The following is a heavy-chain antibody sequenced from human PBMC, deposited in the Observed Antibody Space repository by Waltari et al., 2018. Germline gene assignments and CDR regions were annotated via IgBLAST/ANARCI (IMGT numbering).Heavy chain of an antibody. Sequence: QVQMVQSGAEVKKPGASVKVSCKASGYTFTGDYMHWVRQAPGQGLEWMGRINPNSGGTNYAQKFQGRVTMTRDTSISTAYMELSRLRSDDTAVYYCARVPYYYDSSGPGVDYWGQGTLVTVSS. D-gene: IGHD3-22*01. CDR3: ARVPYYYDSSGPGVDY. V-gene: IGHV1-2*06. CDR2: INPNSGGT. CDR1: GYTFTGDY. J-gene: IGHJ4*02.